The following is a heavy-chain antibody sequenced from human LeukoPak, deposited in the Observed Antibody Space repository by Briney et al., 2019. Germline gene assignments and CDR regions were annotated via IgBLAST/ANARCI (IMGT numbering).Heavy chain of an antibody. CDR1: GFSFSDYD. V-gene: IGHV3-11*06. Sequence: PGGSLRLSCAASGFSFSDYDMSWVRQAPGKGLEWVSSMSLSTSGKTYADSVKGRFTISRDNAKNTLYLQMNSLRAEDTAVYYCAREKAALDYWGQGTLVTVSS. J-gene: IGHJ4*02. CDR2: MSLSTSGK. CDR3: AREKAALDY.